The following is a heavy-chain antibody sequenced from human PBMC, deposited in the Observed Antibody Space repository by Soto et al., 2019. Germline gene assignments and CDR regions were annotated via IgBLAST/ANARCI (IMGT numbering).Heavy chain of an antibody. CDR2: INTGNGNT. J-gene: IGHJ4*02. D-gene: IGHD5-12*01. CDR1: GDSFTTYS. Sequence: SVKLSCKACGDSFTTYSILWVRQAPGQRLEWMGWINTGNGNTKYSQKFQDRVTITRDTSATTAYMELSSLRSEDTAVYYCARLLYSGYFDSWGQGTLVTVSS. CDR3: ARLLYSGYFDS. V-gene: IGHV1-3*04.